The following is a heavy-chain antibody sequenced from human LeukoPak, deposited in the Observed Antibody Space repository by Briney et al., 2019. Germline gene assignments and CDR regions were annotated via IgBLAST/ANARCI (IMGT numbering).Heavy chain of an antibody. CDR3: AKDRRKGGSYFDY. Sequence: GGSLRLSCAASGFTFDDYAMHWVRQAPGKGLEWVSLISWDGGSTYYADSVKGRFTISRDNSKNSLYLQMNSLRAEDTALYYCAKDRRKGGSYFDYWGQGTLVTVSS. J-gene: IGHJ4*02. V-gene: IGHV3-43D*03. CDR1: GFTFDDYA. CDR2: ISWDGGST. D-gene: IGHD3-16*01.